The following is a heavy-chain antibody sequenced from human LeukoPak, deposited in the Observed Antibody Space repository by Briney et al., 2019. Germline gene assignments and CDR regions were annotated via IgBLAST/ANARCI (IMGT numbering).Heavy chain of an antibody. CDR2: FDPEDGET. D-gene: IGHD5-18*01. CDR1: GYTLTELS. CDR3: ATAASSGYSYGFDFDY. V-gene: IGHV1-24*01. J-gene: IGHJ4*02. Sequence: GASVKVSCKVSGYTLTELSMHWVRQAPGKGLEWMGGFDPEDGETIYAQKFQGRVTMTEDTSTDTAYMGLSSLRSEDTAVYYCATAASSGYSYGFDFDYWGQGTLVTVSS.